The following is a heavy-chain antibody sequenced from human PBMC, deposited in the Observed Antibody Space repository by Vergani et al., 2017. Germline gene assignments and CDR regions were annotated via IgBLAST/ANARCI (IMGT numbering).Heavy chain of an antibody. CDR1: GESFSSFY. J-gene: IGHJ4*02. CDR3: AVRPRVNLVGGEIVTKRTFDY. Sequence: QVQLQQWGAGVVKPSGTLSLTCAVFGESFSSFYWSWIRQPPGKGLEWIGEINNDGHTNYNPSLDSRVTVSRDTAKKQFSLHLMSVTAADTAMYYCAVRPRVNLVGGEIVTKRTFDYWRQGSLVTVSS. V-gene: IGHV4-34*02. CDR2: INNDGHT. D-gene: IGHD3-10*01.